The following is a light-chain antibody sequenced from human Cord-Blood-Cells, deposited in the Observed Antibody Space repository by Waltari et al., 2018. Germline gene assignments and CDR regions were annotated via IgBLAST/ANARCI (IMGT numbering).Light chain of an antibody. CDR3: QQRYSTPCT. CDR1: QSISSY. CDR2: AAS. Sequence: DIQMTQSPSSLSASVGDRVTITCRASQSISSYLNWYQQKQGKAAKLLSYAASSLQSGVPSRFSGSGAGTEFDLTISSLQPEDLSPYYCQQRYSTPCTFGQGTKLEIK. V-gene: IGKV1-39*01. J-gene: IGKJ2*02.